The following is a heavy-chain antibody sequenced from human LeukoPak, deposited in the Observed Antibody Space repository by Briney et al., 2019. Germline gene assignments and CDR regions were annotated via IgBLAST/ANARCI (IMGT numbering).Heavy chain of an antibody. CDR2: IYHSGST. Sequence: SETLSLTCTVSGYSISSGYYWGWIRQPPGKGLEWIGSIYHSGSTCYNPSLKSRVTISVDTSKNQFSLKLSSVTAADTAVYYCARYDTAMVLDAFDIWGQGTMVTVSS. CDR3: ARYDTAMVLDAFDI. V-gene: IGHV4-38-2*02. D-gene: IGHD5-18*01. CDR1: GYSISSGYY. J-gene: IGHJ3*02.